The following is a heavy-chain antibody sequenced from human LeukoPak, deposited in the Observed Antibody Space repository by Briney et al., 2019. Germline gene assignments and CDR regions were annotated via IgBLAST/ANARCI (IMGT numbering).Heavy chain of an antibody. D-gene: IGHD1-26*01. Sequence: VGSLRLSCAASGFTFKNYAMVWVRQAPGKGLEWVSAITSSSGTYYADSVKGRFTISRDNAKNSLYLQMNSLRAEDTAVYYCARGSTVGATGNDYWGQGTLVTVSS. CDR2: ITSSSGT. CDR3: ARGSTVGATGNDY. V-gene: IGHV3-69-1*01. J-gene: IGHJ4*02. CDR1: GFTFKNYA.